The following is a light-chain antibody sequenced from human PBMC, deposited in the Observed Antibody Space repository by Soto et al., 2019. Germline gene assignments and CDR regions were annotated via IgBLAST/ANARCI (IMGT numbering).Light chain of an antibody. Sequence: DIQMTQSPSSLSASVGDRVTITCQASHDITSYLNWYQHKPGKAPKLMIYDASILGAGAPSRFSGSGSGTDFTFTISRLQHEDVATYYCQKCDYLPIFGPGTTVDFK. V-gene: IGKV1-33*01. CDR2: DAS. CDR1: HDITSY. J-gene: IGKJ3*01. CDR3: QKCDYLPI.